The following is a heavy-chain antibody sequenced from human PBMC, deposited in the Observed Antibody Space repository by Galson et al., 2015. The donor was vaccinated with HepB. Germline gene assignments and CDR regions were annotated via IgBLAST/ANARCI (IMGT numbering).Heavy chain of an antibody. J-gene: IGHJ6*03. Sequence: SLRLSCAASGFTFSSYAMSWVRQAPGTGLEWVSAISGSGGSTYYADSVKGRFTISRDNSKNTLYLQMNSLRAEDTAVYYCAKDCGEYSSSSTLYYYYYYMDVWGKGTTVTVSS. D-gene: IGHD6-6*01. V-gene: IGHV3-23*01. CDR1: GFTFSSYA. CDR2: ISGSGGST. CDR3: AKDCGEYSSSSTLYYYYYYMDV.